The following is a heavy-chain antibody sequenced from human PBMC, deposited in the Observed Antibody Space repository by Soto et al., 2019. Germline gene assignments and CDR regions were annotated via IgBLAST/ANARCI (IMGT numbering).Heavy chain of an antibody. CDR3: ARDRYYDSSGMGWSDP. CDR2: ISSSSSTI. J-gene: IGHJ5*02. CDR1: GFTFSSYS. Sequence: PGGSLRLSCAASGFTFSSYSMNWVRQAPGKGLEWVSYISSSSSTIYYADSVKGRFTISRDNAKNSLYLQMNSLRDEDTAVYYCARDRYYDSSGMGWSDPWGQGTLVTVSS. D-gene: IGHD3-22*01. V-gene: IGHV3-48*02.